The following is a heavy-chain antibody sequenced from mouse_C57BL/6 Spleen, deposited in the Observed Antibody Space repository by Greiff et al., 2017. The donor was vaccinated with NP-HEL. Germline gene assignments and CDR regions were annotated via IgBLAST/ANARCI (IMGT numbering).Heavy chain of an antibody. D-gene: IGHD2-4*01. CDR1: GFTFSSYA. V-gene: IGHV5-4*03. Sequence: EVMLVESGGGLVKPGGSLKLSCAASGFTFSSYAMSWVRQTPEKRLEWVATISDGGSYTYYPDNVKGRFTISRDNAKNNLYLQMSHLKSEDTAMYYCARGGGYDYAWFAYWGQGTLVTVSA. J-gene: IGHJ3*01. CDR2: ISDGGSYT. CDR3: ARGGGYDYAWFAY.